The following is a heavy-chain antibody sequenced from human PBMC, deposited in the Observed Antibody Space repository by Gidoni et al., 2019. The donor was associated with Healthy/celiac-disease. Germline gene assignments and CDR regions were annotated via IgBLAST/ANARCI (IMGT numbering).Heavy chain of an antibody. CDR1: GFTFSDHY. D-gene: IGHD1-26*01. Sequence: EVQLVESGGGLVQPGGSLSLSCAASGFTFSDHYMDWGRQAPGKGLEWVGRTRNKANSYTTEYAASVKGRFTIARDDSKNSLYLQMNSLKTEDTAVYYCARGDSGSYDDYWGQGTLVTVSS. CDR2: TRNKANSYTT. V-gene: IGHV3-72*01. J-gene: IGHJ4*02. CDR3: ARGDSGSYDDY.